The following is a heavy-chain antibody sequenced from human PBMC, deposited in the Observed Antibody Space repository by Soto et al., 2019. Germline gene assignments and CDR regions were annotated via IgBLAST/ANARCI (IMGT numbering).Heavy chain of an antibody. Sequence: EVQLVESGGGLIQPGGSLRISCAASGFNVSHNYMSWVRQPPGKGLEWVAIMLSGGRTYYADSVKSRFTISRDNSKNTLYFQMHSLRAEDTAVYYCARDPGHGLDVWGQGTTVIVSS. J-gene: IGHJ6*02. CDR1: GFNVSHNY. CDR3: ARDPGHGLDV. D-gene: IGHD1-1*01. V-gene: IGHV3-53*01. CDR2: MLSGGRT.